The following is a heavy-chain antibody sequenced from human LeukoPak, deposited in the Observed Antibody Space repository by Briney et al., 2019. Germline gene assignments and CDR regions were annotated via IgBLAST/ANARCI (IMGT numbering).Heavy chain of an antibody. CDR1: GFTFSNYG. V-gene: IGHV3-30*02. CDR3: ARDGIAAAGYLFDY. Sequence: PGGSLRLSCAASGFTFSNYGMNWVRQGPGKGLEWVSFIRYDGSNKYYADSVKGRFTISRDNSKNTLYLQMNSLRAEDTAVYYCARDGIAAAGYLFDYWGQGTLVTVSS. J-gene: IGHJ4*02. CDR2: IRYDGSNK. D-gene: IGHD6-13*01.